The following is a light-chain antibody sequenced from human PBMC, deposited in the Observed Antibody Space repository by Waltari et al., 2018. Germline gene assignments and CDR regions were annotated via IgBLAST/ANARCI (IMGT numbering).Light chain of an antibody. Sequence: EIVLPQSPDILSLSPGDTATLSCRASQSLTVNYLARYQQKPGQAPRLLIYAESRRATGVPDSFSGRGSGAHCPLPISTLAPEDFAVYYCQQVESAPRTFDKGTKVEIK. V-gene: IGKV3-20*01. J-gene: IGKJ1*01. CDR3: QQVESAPRT. CDR1: QSLTVNY. CDR2: AES.